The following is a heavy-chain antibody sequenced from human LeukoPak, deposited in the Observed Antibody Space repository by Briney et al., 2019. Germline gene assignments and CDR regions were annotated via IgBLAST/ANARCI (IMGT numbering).Heavy chain of an antibody. J-gene: IGHJ4*02. CDR3: AKEGTQWLVPYVDY. CDR2: ISGSGGST. V-gene: IGHV3-23*01. CDR1: GFTFSSYA. D-gene: IGHD6-19*01. Sequence: PGGSLRLSCAASGFTFSSYAMSWVRQAPGKGLEWVSAISGSGGSTYYADSVKGRFTISRDNPKNTLYLQMNSLSAEDTAVYYCAKEGTQWLVPYVDYWGQGTLVTVSS.